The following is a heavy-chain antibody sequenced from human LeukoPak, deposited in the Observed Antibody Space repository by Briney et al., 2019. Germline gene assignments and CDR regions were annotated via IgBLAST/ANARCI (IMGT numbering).Heavy chain of an antibody. CDR2: MHPNSGGT. J-gene: IGHJ4*02. CDR3: ASLAHFDGSTYYPDF. V-gene: IGHV1-2*02. CDR1: GYTFTDYY. D-gene: IGHD3-22*01. Sequence: ASVRLSCKASGYTFTDYYLHWLRQAPGQGLEWMGWMHPNSGGTNYAQNFQGRVTMTRDTSITTAYMELSRLTSDDTAVYYCASLAHFDGSTYYPDFWGQGTLVTVSS.